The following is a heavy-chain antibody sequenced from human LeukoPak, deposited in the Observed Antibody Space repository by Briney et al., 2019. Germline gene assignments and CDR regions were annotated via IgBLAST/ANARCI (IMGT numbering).Heavy chain of an antibody. CDR3: ARENNDYGGKKAFDY. V-gene: IGHV4-4*02. CDR2: VFYSGST. Sequence: SSETLSLTCAVSGGSISSSTWWTWVRQPPGKGLEWIGEVFYSGSTNSNPSLKSRLTMSVDESKHEFSLKLTSVTAADTAVYYCARENNDYGGKKAFDYWGQGTLVTVSS. CDR1: GGSISSSTW. J-gene: IGHJ4*02. D-gene: IGHD4-23*01.